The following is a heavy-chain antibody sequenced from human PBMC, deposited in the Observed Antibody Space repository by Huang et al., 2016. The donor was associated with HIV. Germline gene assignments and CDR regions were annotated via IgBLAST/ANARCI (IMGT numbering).Heavy chain of an antibody. CDR3: ARVDSTANMMGVDL. Sequence: EVQLVESGGGQVHPGGSLRLSCAVSGFAFSDYGMNWVRQAQVKGLEWCASSSSDGNYIYYADSVRGRFTISRDNAKNSLSLQINILGAEDTAVYYCARVDSTANMMGVDLWGRGTLVTVFS. CDR1: GFAFSDYG. CDR2: SSSDGNYI. D-gene: IGHD2-21*02. J-gene: IGHJ4*02. V-gene: IGHV3-21*02.